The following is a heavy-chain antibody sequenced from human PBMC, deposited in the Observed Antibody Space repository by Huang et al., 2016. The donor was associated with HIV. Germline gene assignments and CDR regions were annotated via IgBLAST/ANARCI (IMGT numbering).Heavy chain of an antibody. D-gene: IGHD3-22*01. J-gene: IGHJ3*01. CDR1: GFTFRDYG. Sequence: QLQLVQSGGGVVQPGRSLRLSCVASGFTFRDYGIHWVRQPPGEVLEWVAVISNDGRNKYYADSVKGRFTIFRDNSKSTLYLQMNSLRAEDTAVYYCAKTYYYDSGGYDAFDVWGQGTMVTVSS. V-gene: IGHV3-30*18. CDR3: AKTYYYDSGGYDAFDV. CDR2: ISNDGRNK.